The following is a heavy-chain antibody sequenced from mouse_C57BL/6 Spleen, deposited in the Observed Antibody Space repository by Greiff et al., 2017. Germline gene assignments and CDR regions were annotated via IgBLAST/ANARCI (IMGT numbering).Heavy chain of an antibody. CDR1: GYTFTSYW. D-gene: IGHD1-1*01. Sequence: VQLQQSGAELVMPGASVKLSCKASGYTFTSYWMHWVKQRPGQGLEWIGEIDPSDSYTNYNQKFKGKSTLTVDKSSSTAYMQLSSLTSEDSAVYYCARIPLITTVVATYYYAMDYWGQGTSVTVSS. J-gene: IGHJ4*01. V-gene: IGHV1-69*01. CDR3: ARIPLITTVVATYYYAMDY. CDR2: IDPSDSYT.